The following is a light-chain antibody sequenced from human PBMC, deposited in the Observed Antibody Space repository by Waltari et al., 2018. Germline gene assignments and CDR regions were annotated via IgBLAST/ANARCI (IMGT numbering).Light chain of an antibody. CDR2: DAS. CDR3: QQYRDYPLT. V-gene: IGKV1-5*01. J-gene: IGKJ4*01. CDR1: HSIDYW. Sequence: DFQMTQSPSTLAASVGHRVTIACRASHSIDYWLAWYQQKPGKAPKLLIYDASNLDSGVPSRFSGSGSGTEFALTISSLQPDDFATYYCQQYRDYPLTFGGGTNLEIK.